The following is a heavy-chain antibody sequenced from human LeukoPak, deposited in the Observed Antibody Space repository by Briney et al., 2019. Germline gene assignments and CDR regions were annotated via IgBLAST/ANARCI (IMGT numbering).Heavy chain of an antibody. CDR3: ARHSSVLNSFDP. V-gene: IGHV5-51*01. J-gene: IGHJ5*02. CDR1: GYSFTSYW. CDR2: ISPRDSDT. D-gene: IGHD3-22*01. Sequence: GESLKISCKGSGYSFTSYWIGWVRQMPGKGLEWMGIISPRDSDTRYSPSFQGQVTISVDKSISTAYLQWSSLKASDTAMYYCARHSSVLNSFDPWGQGTLVTVSS.